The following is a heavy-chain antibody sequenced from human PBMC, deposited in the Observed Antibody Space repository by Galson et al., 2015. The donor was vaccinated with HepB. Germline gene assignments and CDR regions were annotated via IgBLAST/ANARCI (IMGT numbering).Heavy chain of an antibody. J-gene: IGHJ3*02. V-gene: IGHV3-7*01. CDR3: ARGQWLPNDVFDI. Sequence: SLRLSCTASGFTFSSYWMGWVRQAPGKGLEWVANIKKDGSEKYYVDSVKGRFTISRDNAKNSLYLQMNSLRAEDTAVYYCARGQWLPNDVFDIWGQGTMVTVSS. D-gene: IGHD6-19*01. CDR1: GFTFSSYW. CDR2: IKKDGSEK.